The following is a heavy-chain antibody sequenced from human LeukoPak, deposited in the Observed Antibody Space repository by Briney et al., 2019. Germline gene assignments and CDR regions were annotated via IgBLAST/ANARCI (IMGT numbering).Heavy chain of an antibody. D-gene: IGHD3-10*01. CDR1: GFTFGDYA. J-gene: IGHJ6*03. Sequence: GGSLRLSCTASGFTFGDYAMSWVRQAPGKGLEWVGFIRSKAYGGTTEYAASVKGRFTISRDDSKSIAYLQMNSLKTEDTAVYYCTTYYYGSGPHYYYYYMDVWGKETTVTDSS. V-gene: IGHV3-49*04. CDR2: IRSKAYGGTT. CDR3: TTYYYGSGPHYYYYYMDV.